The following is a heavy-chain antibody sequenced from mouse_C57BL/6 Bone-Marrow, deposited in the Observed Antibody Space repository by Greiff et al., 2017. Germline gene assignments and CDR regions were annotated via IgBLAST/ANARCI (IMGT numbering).Heavy chain of an antibody. CDR2: ISNLAYSL. J-gene: IGHJ3*01. CDR3: ARLTAQVFAY. Sequence: EVMLVESGGGLVQPGGSLKLSCAASGFTFSDYGMAWVRQAPRKGPEWVAFISNLAYSLYYADTVTGRFTISRENAKNTLYLEMSSLRSEDTAMYYCARLTAQVFAYWGQGTLVTVSA. D-gene: IGHD3-2*02. V-gene: IGHV5-15*01. CDR1: GFTFSDYG.